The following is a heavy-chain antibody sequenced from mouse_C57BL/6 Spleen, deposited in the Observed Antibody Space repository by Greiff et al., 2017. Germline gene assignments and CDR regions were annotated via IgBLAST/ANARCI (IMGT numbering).Heavy chain of an antibody. CDR2: INPNNGGT. CDR3: ARFGGYDWYFDV. D-gene: IGHD2-2*01. Sequence: VQLQQSGPELVKPGASVKIPCKASGYTFTGYNMDWVKQSHGKSLEWIGDINPNNGGTIYNQKFKGKATLTVDKSSSTAYMELRSLTSEDTAVYYCARFGGYDWYFDVWGTGTTVTVSS. CDR1: GYTFTGYN. V-gene: IGHV1-18*01. J-gene: IGHJ1*03.